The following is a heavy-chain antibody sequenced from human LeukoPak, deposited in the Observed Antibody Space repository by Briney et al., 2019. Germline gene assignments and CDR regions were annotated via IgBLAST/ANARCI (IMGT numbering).Heavy chain of an antibody. Sequence: ASVKVSCKASGYTFTSYDINWVRQATGQGLEWMGWMNPNSGNTGYAQKFQGRVTMTRNTSISTAYMELSSLRSEDTAVYYCARARRAKIVVVISYYYYMDVWGKGTTVTISS. J-gene: IGHJ6*03. CDR2: MNPNSGNT. CDR1: GYTFTSYD. V-gene: IGHV1-8*01. CDR3: ARARRAKIVVVISYYYYMDV. D-gene: IGHD3-22*01.